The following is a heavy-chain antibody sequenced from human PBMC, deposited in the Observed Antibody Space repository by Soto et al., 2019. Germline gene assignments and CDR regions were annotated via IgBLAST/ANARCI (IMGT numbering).Heavy chain of an antibody. CDR3: ARGSGSYSDYYYYGMDV. V-gene: IGHV1-69*01. D-gene: IGHD1-26*01. J-gene: IGHJ6*02. CDR1: GGTFSSYT. CDR2: IIPIFGTA. Sequence: QVQLVQSGAEVKKPGSSVKVSCKASGGTFSSYTISWVRQAPGQGLEWMGGIIPIFGTANYAQKFQGRVTITADESTSTAYMELSSLRSEDTAVYYCARGSGSYSDYYYYGMDVWGQGTTVTVSS.